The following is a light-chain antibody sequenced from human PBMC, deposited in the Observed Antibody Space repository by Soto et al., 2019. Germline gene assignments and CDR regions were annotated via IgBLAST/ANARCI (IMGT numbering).Light chain of an antibody. CDR3: CSYAGSYSLRV. CDR2: EVT. V-gene: IGLV2-14*01. J-gene: IGLJ1*01. CDR1: SSDVGAYNY. Sequence: QSALTQPASVSGSPGQSITISCTGTSSDVGAYNYVSWFQQYPGKAPKLIIYEVTNRPSGVSDRFSGSKSGNTASLTVSGLQAEDESDYYCCSYAGSYSLRVFGIGTKLTVL.